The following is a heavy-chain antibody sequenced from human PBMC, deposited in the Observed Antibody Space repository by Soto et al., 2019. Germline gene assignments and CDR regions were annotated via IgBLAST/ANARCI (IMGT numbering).Heavy chain of an antibody. J-gene: IGHJ4*02. CDR3: AKDEGTSSTVFDY. Sequence: GSLGLSCVASGFTFKAYAMGGVRQAPGKGLEWVSSITATNGNTYYADSVRGRFTISRDNSRNSLFLQMNGLRPEDSALYYCAKDEGTSSTVFDYCGQGTLVTVSS. V-gene: IGHV3-23*01. D-gene: IGHD4-4*01. CDR2: ITATNGNT. CDR1: GFTFKAYA.